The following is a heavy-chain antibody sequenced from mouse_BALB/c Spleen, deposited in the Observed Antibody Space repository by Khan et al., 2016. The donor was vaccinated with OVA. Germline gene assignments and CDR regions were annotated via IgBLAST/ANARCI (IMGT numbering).Heavy chain of an antibody. J-gene: IGHJ4*01. CDR2: IWAGGST. V-gene: IGHV2-9*02. Sequence: VQLQESGPGLVAPSQSLSITCTVSGFSLTSYGVHWVRQPPGKGLEWLGVIWAGGSTNYNSALMSRLSISKDNSKSQVFLKMNSLQTDDTARYYDPRDLHYRVDYWGQGTSVTVSS. D-gene: IGHD1-1*01. CDR3: PRDLHYRVDY. CDR1: GFSLTSYG.